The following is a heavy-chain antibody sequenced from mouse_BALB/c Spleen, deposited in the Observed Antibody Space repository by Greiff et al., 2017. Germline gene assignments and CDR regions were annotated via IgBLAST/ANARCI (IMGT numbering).Heavy chain of an antibody. V-gene: IGHV1-4*01. CDR2: INPSSGYT. CDR3: ARSGYYDYYAMDY. CDR1: GYTFTSYT. D-gene: IGHD2-3*01. J-gene: IGHJ4*01. Sequence: QVQLKESGAELARPGASVKMSCKASGYTFTSYTMHWVKQRPGQGLEWIGYINPSSGYTNYNQKFKDKATLTADKSSSTAYMQLSSLTSEDSAVYYCARSGYYDYYAMDYWGQGTSVTVSS.